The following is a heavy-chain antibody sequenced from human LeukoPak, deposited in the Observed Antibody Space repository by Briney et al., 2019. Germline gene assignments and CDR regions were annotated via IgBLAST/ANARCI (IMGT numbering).Heavy chain of an antibody. V-gene: IGHV1-69*05. J-gene: IGHJ4*02. CDR2: IIPIFGTA. D-gene: IGHD2/OR15-2a*01. CDR1: GGTFSSYA. Sequence: SXXXSCKASGGTFSSYAISWVRQAPGQGREWMGRIIPIFGTANYAQKFQGRVTITTDESTSRAYMELRRLRAEDTAVYYCARERDDFPAPIWGQGTLVTVSS. CDR3: ARERDDFPAPI.